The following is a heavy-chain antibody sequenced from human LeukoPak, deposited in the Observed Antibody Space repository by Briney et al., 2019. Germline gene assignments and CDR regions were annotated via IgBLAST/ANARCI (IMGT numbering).Heavy chain of an antibody. CDR1: GYTFTSYY. Sequence: ASVKVSCKASGYTFTSYYIHWVRQAPGQGLEWMGIINPSGGSTSYAQKFRGRVTMTRDTSTSTVYMELSSLTSEDTAVYYCARDRALRAVVGSFDYWGQGTLVTVSS. D-gene: IGHD4-23*01. J-gene: IGHJ4*02. CDR2: INPSGGST. V-gene: IGHV1-46*01. CDR3: ARDRALRAVVGSFDY.